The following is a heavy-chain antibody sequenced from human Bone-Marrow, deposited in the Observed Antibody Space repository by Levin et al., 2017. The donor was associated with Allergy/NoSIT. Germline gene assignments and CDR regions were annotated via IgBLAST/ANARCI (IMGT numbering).Heavy chain of an antibody. V-gene: IGHV3-23*01. CDR2: ISGSGGVA. D-gene: IGHD3-3*01. J-gene: IGHJ4*02. CDR3: AKGKFDFVDS. CDR1: GFTFSSYA. Sequence: GGSLRLSCAASGFTFSSYAMRWVRQAPGRGLEWVSTISGSGGVAYYADSLKGRFTISRDNSKNTLYLLINTLRAEDTAVYYCAKGKFDFVDSWGQGTLVTVSS.